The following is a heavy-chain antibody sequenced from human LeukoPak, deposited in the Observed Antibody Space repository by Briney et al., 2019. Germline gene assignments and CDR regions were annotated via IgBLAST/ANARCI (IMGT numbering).Heavy chain of an antibody. J-gene: IGHJ3*02. CDR1: GGSISSYY. V-gene: IGHV4-59*01. CDR2: IYYSGST. Sequence: SETLSLTCTVSGGSISSYYRSWIRQPPGKGLEWIGYIYYSGSTNYNPSLKSRVTISVDTSKNQFSLKLSSVTAADTAVYYCARETQNDAFDIWGQGTMVTVSS. CDR3: ARETQNDAFDI.